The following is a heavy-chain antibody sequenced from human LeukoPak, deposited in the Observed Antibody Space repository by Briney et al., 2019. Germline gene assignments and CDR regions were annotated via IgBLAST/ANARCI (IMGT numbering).Heavy chain of an antibody. CDR1: GGSISSSSYY. CDR3: ARDRHYDFWSGYQYYFDY. V-gene: IGHV4-39*07. CDR2: IYHSGST. D-gene: IGHD3-3*01. Sequence: SETLSLTCTVSGGSISSSSYYWGWIRQPPGKGLEWIGSIYHSGSTYYNPSLKSRVTISVDTSKNQFSLKLSSVTAADTAVYYCARDRHYDFWSGYQYYFDYWGQGTLVTVSS. J-gene: IGHJ4*02.